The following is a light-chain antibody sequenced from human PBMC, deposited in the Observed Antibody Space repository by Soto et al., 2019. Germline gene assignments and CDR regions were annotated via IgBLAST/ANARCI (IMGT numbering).Light chain of an antibody. CDR1: QSVRSN. CDR2: DTS. J-gene: IGKJ4*01. Sequence: EIVMTQSPATLSVSPGERATLSCRASQSVRSNLAWYQQKPGQAPRLLMYDTSTRATGIPARFSGSGSGTEFTLTISSLQSEDFAVYYCQQYNNWLTLTFGGGTKVEIK. CDR3: QQYNNWLTLT. V-gene: IGKV3-15*01.